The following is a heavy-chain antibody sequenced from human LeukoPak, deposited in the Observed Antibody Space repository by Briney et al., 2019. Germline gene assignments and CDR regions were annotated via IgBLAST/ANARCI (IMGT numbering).Heavy chain of an antibody. CDR2: IRSKANSYAT. Sequence: GGSLRLSSAASGFTFSGSAMHWVRQASGKGLEWVGRIRSKANSYATAYAASVKGRFTISRDDSKNTAYLQMNSLKTEDTAVYYCTRRNYSNYHNYYMDVWGKGTTVTVSS. V-gene: IGHV3-73*01. J-gene: IGHJ6*03. CDR1: GFTFSGSA. CDR3: TRRNYSNYHNYYMDV. D-gene: IGHD4-11*01.